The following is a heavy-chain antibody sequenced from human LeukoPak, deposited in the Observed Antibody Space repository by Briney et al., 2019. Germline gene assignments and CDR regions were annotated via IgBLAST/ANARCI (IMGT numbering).Heavy chain of an antibody. CDR3: ARESGDWFDP. J-gene: IGHJ5*02. D-gene: IGHD7-27*01. V-gene: IGHV4-61*02. CDR2: IYTSGST. Sequence: SQTLSLTCTVSGGSISSGGYYWSWIRQPAGKGLEWIGRIYTSGSTNYNPSLKSRVTMSVDTSKNQFSLKLSSVTAADTAVYYCARESGDWFDPWGQGTLVTVSS. CDR1: GGSISSGGYY.